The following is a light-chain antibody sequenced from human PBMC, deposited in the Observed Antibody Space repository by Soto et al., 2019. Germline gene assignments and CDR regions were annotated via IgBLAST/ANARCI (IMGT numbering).Light chain of an antibody. J-gene: IGLJ3*02. CDR1: SSDVGSYNL. Sequence: QSALTQPASVSGSPGQSITISCTGTSSDVGSYNLVSWYQQHPGKAPKLIIYEGSKRPSGVSNRFSGSKSGNTASLTISGLQAEDEADYYCCSYAGSNTWLFGGGTQLTVL. CDR3: CSYAGSNTWL. V-gene: IGLV2-23*01. CDR2: EGS.